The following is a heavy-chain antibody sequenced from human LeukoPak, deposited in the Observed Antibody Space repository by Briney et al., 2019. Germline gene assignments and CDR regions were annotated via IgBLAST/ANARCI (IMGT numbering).Heavy chain of an antibody. CDR2: IIPIFGTA. Sequence: ASVKVSCKASGGTFSSYAISWVRQAPGQGLEWIGGIIPIFGTANYAQKFQGRATITTDESTSTAYMELSSLRAEDTAVYYCALRGYSYGKDYWGQGTLVTVSS. D-gene: IGHD5-18*01. CDR1: GGTFSSYA. CDR3: ALRGYSYGKDY. J-gene: IGHJ4*02. V-gene: IGHV1-69*05.